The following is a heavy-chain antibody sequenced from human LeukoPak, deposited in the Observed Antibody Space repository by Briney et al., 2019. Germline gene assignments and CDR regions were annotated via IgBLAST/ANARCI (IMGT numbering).Heavy chain of an antibody. CDR1: GFTVSSNY. CDR2: VYIGGTT. D-gene: IGHD4-23*01. V-gene: IGHV3-66*01. CDR3: AKDQITVVTNPFDY. Sequence: GGSLRLSCVGSGFTVSSNYMNWVRQAPGKGLEWVSVVYIGGTTYYADSVKGRFTISRDTTKNTIYLQMNDLRAEDTAVYYCAKDQITVVTNPFDYWGQGTLVTVSS. J-gene: IGHJ4*02.